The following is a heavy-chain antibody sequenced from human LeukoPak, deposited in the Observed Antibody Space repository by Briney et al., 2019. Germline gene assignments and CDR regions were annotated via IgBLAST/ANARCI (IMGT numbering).Heavy chain of an antibody. D-gene: IGHD3-22*01. CDR1: GFTFSSYW. CDR3: ARTRITMIVGLASRFDY. CDR2: IKQDGSEK. J-gene: IGHJ4*02. V-gene: IGHV3-7*01. Sequence: GGSLRLSCAASGFTFSSYWMSWVRQAPGKGLEWVANIKQDGSEKYYVDSVKGRFAISRDNAKNSLYLQMNSLRAEDTAVYYCARTRITMIVGLASRFDYWGQGTLVTVSS.